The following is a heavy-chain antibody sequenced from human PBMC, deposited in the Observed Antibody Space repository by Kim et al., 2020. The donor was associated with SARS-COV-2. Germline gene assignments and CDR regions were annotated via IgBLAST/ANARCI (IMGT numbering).Heavy chain of an antibody. V-gene: IGHV3-21*01. Sequence: YIYYADSVKGRFTISRDNAKNSLYLQMNSLRAEDTAVYYCAALWFGEFDYWGQGTLVTVSS. CDR2: YI. CDR3: AALWFGEFDY. D-gene: IGHD3-10*01. J-gene: IGHJ4*02.